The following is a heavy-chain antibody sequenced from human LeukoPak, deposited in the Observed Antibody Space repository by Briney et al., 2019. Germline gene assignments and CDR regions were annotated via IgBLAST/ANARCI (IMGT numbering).Heavy chain of an antibody. J-gene: IGHJ4*02. V-gene: IGHV4-61*01. Sequence: SQTLSLTCTVSGGSISSGRYYWSWIRQPPGKGLEWIGYIYYSGSTNYNPSLKSRVTISVDTSKNQFSLKLSSVTAADTAVYYCARGWNLLDYWGQGTLVTVSS. CDR3: ARGWNLLDY. D-gene: IGHD1-1*01. CDR1: GGSISSGRYY. CDR2: IYYSGST.